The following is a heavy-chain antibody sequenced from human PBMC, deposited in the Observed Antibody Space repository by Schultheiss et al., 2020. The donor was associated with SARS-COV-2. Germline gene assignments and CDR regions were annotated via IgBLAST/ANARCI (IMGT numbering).Heavy chain of an antibody. J-gene: IGHJ4*02. V-gene: IGHV3-11*06. D-gene: IGHD3-9*01. Sequence: GGSLRLSCAASGFTFSDYYMSWIRQAPGKGLEWVSYISSSSSYTNYADSVKGRFTISRDNAKNSLYLQMNSLRAEDTAVYYCARGRGYDILTGYFYWGQGTLVTVSS. CDR3: ARGRGYDILTGYFY. CDR2: ISSSSSYT. CDR1: GFTFSDYY.